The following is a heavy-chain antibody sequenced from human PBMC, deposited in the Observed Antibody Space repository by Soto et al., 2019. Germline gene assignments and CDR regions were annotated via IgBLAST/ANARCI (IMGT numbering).Heavy chain of an antibody. V-gene: IGHV3-48*02. CDR3: AREAENDYVWGSYRYTGPKKRQYYFDY. CDR2: ISSSSSTI. D-gene: IGHD3-16*02. Sequence: PGGSLRLSCAASGFTFSSYSMNWVRQAPGKGLEWVSYISSSSSTIYYADSVKGRFTISRDNAKNSLYLQMNSLRDEDTAVYYCAREAENDYVWGSYRYTGPKKRQYYFDYWGQGTLVTVSS. J-gene: IGHJ4*02. CDR1: GFTFSSYS.